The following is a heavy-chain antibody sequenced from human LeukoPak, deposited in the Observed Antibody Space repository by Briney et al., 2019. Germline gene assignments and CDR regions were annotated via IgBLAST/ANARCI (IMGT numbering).Heavy chain of an antibody. Sequence: ASETLSLTCTVSGYPISFGYYWGWIRQPPGKGLEWIGSIHHSGTTYSNPSLRSRVTISVDKSKNQFSLKLTSVTAADTAIYYCARDGSGNSVRHDYVWGLPWGQGTLVTVSS. J-gene: IGHJ5*02. V-gene: IGHV4-38-2*02. CDR2: IHHSGTT. CDR3: ARDGSGNSVRHDYVWGLP. CDR1: GYPISFGYY. D-gene: IGHD3-16*01.